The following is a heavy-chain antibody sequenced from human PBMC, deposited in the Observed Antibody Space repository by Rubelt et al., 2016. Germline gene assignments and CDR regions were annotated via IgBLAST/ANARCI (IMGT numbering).Heavy chain of an antibody. CDR1: GLKFSGSA. D-gene: IGHD3-16*01. CDR3: TRHLDVIDY. J-gene: IGHJ4*02. Sequence: VESGGGLGQPGGFLKLACAASGLKFSGSAIHWVRQASGKGLEWIGRIRTKANSYATGYGASVKGRFSISRDDSKNTAYLQMNSLKAEDTGVYYCTRHLDVIDYWGQGTLVTVSS. V-gene: IGHV3-73*01. CDR2: IRTKANSYAT.